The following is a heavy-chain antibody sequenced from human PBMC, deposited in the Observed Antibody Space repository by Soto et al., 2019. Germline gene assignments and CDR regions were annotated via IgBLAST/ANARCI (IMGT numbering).Heavy chain of an antibody. J-gene: IGHJ5*02. D-gene: IGHD3-10*01. CDR3: ARGRSNDFGSSPPPKFDP. V-gene: IGHV3-13*01. Sequence: PGGSLRLSCVASVFSFSTYDLRWVRQVTGKGLEWVSAIGTVFDTYYADSVKGRFTISRENAKNSVYLQMNRLRAGDTAVYYCARGRSNDFGSSPPPKFDPWGQGALVTVSS. CDR2: IGTVFDT. CDR1: VFSFSTYD.